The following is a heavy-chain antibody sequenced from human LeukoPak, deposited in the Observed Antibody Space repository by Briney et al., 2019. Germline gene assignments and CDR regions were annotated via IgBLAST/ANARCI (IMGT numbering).Heavy chain of an antibody. D-gene: IGHD5-12*01. Sequence: ASVKVSCKASGYTFTGYYMHWVRQAPGQGLEWMGWINPNSGGTNYAQKFQGRVTMTRDTSISTAYMELSRLRSDDTAVYYCARDPGYSGYDFWFDPWGQGTLVTVSS. CDR2: INPNSGGT. CDR1: GYTFTGYY. J-gene: IGHJ5*02. V-gene: IGHV1-2*02. CDR3: ARDPGYSGYDFWFDP.